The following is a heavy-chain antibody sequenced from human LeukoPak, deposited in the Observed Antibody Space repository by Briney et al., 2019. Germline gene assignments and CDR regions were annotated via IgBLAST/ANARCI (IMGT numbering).Heavy chain of an antibody. CDR1: GFTFDDYG. D-gene: IGHD6-13*01. V-gene: IGHV3-20*04. Sequence: GGALRLSCTASGFTFDDYGMSWVRQAPGKGLECVSGINWNGGSTGYADSVKGRFTISRDNAKNSLYLQMNSLRAEDTALYYCARDSSSWYVSEHWGQGTLVTVSS. J-gene: IGHJ1*01. CDR2: INWNGGST. CDR3: ARDSSSWYVSEH.